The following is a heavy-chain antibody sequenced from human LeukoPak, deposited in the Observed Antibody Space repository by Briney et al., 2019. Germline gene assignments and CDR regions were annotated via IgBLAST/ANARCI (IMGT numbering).Heavy chain of an antibody. CDR2: INHSGST. J-gene: IGHJ5*02. D-gene: IGHD4-17*01. CDR1: GGSFSGYY. CDR3: ARGDMTTVTTYQFDP. Sequence: PSETLSLTCAVYGGSFSGYYWSWIRQPPGKGLEWVGEINHSGSTNYNPSLKSRVTISVDTSKNQFSLKLSSVTAADTAVYYCARGDMTTVTTYQFDPWGQGTLVTVSS. V-gene: IGHV4-34*01.